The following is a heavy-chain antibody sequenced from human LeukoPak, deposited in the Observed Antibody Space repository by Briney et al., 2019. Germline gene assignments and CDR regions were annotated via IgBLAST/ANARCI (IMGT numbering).Heavy chain of an antibody. Sequence: GGSLRLSCAASGLIFGSYGMHWVRQAPGKGLEWVAVISYDGSNKYYADSVKGRFTISRDNSKNTLYLQMNSLRAEDTAVYYCAKDGYSGYDVFDYWGQGTLVTVSS. V-gene: IGHV3-30*18. CDR3: AKDGYSGYDVFDY. CDR2: ISYDGSNK. J-gene: IGHJ4*02. CDR1: GLIFGSYG. D-gene: IGHD5-12*01.